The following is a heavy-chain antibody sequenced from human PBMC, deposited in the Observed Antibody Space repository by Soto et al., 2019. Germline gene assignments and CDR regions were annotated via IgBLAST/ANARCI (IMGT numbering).Heavy chain of an antibody. CDR3: AAGGGLPRYY. D-gene: IGHD5-12*01. J-gene: IGHJ4*02. CDR2: IYHSGST. V-gene: IGHV4-30-2*01. Sequence: QLQLQESCPGLVKPSQTLSLTCAVSGGSISSGGYSWSWIRQPPGKGLEWIGYIYHSGSTYYNPSLKSRVTISVDRSKNQFSQKLSSVTAADTAVYYCAAGGGLPRYYWGQGTLVTVSS. CDR1: GGSISSGGYS.